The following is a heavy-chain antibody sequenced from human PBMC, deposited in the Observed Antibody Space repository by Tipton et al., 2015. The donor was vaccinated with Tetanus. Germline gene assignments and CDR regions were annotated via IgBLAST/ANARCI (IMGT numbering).Heavy chain of an antibody. Sequence: GLVKPSGTLSLTCAVSGGSISSSNWWSWVRQPPGKGLEWIGEIYHSGSTNYNPSLKSRVTISVDTSKNQFSLKLSSVTAADTAVYYCARSRRENGSGRHPYYYYGMDVWGQGTTVTVSS. D-gene: IGHD3-10*01. CDR2: IYHSGST. J-gene: IGHJ6*02. CDR3: ARSRRENGSGRHPYYYYGMDV. V-gene: IGHV4-4*02. CDR1: GGSISSSNW.